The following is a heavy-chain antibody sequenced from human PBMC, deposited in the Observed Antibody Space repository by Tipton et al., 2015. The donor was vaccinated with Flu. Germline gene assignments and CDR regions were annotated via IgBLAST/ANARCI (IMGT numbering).Heavy chain of an antibody. V-gene: IGHV4-59*08. J-gene: IGHJ4*02. D-gene: IGHD4/OR15-4a*01. CDR2: NYYSGST. Sequence: TLSLTCTVSGGSISSYYWSWIRQPPGKGLEWIGYNYYSGSTNYNPSLKSRVTISVDTSKNQFSLKLSSVTAADTAVYYCARLGASRELDYWDQGTLVTVSS. CDR3: ARLGASRELDY. CDR1: GGSISSYY.